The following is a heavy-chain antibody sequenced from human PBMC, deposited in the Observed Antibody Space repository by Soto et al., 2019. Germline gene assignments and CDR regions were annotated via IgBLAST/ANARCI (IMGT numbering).Heavy chain of an antibody. D-gene: IGHD1-26*01. CDR3: ARYSGKYQGPIDY. V-gene: IGHV3-64*04. CDR1: GFTFSSYA. Sequence: GGSLRLSCSASGFTFSSYAMHWVRQAPGKGLEYVSAISSNGGSTYYADSVKGRFTISRDNSKNTLYLQMNSLRAEDTAVYFCARYSGKYQGPIDYWGQGTLVTAPQ. CDR2: ISSNGGST. J-gene: IGHJ4*02.